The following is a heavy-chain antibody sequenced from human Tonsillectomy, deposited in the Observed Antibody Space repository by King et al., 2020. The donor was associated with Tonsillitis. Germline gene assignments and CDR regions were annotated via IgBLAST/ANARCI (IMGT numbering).Heavy chain of an antibody. V-gene: IGHV4-34*01. CDR1: GGSFSGNY. CDR2: ITHSGST. CDR3: ARGTLDTYYYGMDV. D-gene: IGHD3/OR15-3a*01. Sequence: VQLQQWGAGLLKPSETLSLTCAVYGGSFSGNYWSWIRQPPGRGLEWIGGITHSGSTNYNPSLQSRITISVDTSKNQFSLRLTSVTAADTAVYYCARGTLDTYYYGMDVWGQGTTVTVSS. J-gene: IGHJ6*02.